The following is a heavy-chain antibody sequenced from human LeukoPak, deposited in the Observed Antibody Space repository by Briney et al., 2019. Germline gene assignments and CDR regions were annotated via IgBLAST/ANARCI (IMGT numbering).Heavy chain of an antibody. V-gene: IGHV4-30-4*01. CDR1: GGSITSGDYY. D-gene: IGHD3-22*01. CDR2: MYYSGST. CDR3: ARPYYYDSRIDP. J-gene: IGHJ5*02. Sequence: KTSETLSLTCTVSGGSITSGDYYWSWIRQPPGKGLEWIAYMYYSGSTYYNPSFKSRVTMSADTSKNQFSLKLSSVTAADTAVYYCARPYYYDSRIDPWGQGTLVTVSS.